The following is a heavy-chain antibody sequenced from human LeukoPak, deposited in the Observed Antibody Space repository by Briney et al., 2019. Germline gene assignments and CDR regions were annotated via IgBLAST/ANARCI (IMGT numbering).Heavy chain of an antibody. J-gene: IGHJ4*02. CDR2: IYYSGST. V-gene: IGHV4-39*01. CDR3: ARAYYDILTGYYK. D-gene: IGHD3-9*01. CDR1: GGSISSSSYY. Sequence: SKTLSLTCTVSGGSISSSSYYWGWIRQPPGKGLEWIGSIYYSGSTYYNPSLKSRVTISVDTSKNQFSLKLSSVTAADTAVYYCARAYYDILTGYYKWGQGTLVTVSS.